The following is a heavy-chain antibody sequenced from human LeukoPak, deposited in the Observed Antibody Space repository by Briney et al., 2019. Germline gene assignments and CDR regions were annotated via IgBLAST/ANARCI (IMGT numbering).Heavy chain of an antibody. CDR2: ISSSSSTI. CDR3: AIPQKGELLWFGEFHDAFDI. J-gene: IGHJ3*02. Sequence: GGSLRLSCAASGFTFSSYSMNWVRQAPGKGLEWVSYISSSSSTIYYADSVKGRFTISRDNAKNTLYLQMNSLRAEDTAVYYCAIPQKGELLWFGEFHDAFDIWGQGTMVTVSS. V-gene: IGHV3-48*04. D-gene: IGHD3-10*01. CDR1: GFTFSSYS.